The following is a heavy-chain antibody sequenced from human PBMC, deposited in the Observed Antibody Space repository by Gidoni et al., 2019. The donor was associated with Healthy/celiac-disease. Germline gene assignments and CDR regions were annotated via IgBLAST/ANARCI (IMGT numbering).Heavy chain of an antibody. CDR1: GFPFSSYA. Sequence: EVQLLESGGGLVQPGGSLRLSCAASGFPFSSYAMSWVRQAPGKGLEWVSAISGSGGSTYYADSVKGRFTISRDNSKNTLYLQMNSLRAEDTAVYYCALTRVAGTTHGAFDIWGQGTMVTVSS. V-gene: IGHV3-23*01. J-gene: IGHJ3*02. CDR3: ALTRVAGTTHGAFDI. CDR2: ISGSGGST. D-gene: IGHD6-19*01.